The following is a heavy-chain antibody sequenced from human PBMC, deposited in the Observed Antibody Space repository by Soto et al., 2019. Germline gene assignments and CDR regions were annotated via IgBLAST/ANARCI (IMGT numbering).Heavy chain of an antibody. D-gene: IGHD3-22*01. CDR3: ARSYYDSSGYYYDMDY. V-gene: IGHV5-51*01. CDR1: GYNYDTYW. J-gene: IGHJ4*02. CDR2: IFPRDSDT. Sequence: PGESLKISCKGSGYNYDTYWIAWVRQMPGKGLEWMGIIFPRDSDTRYRPSFQGQVTISADRSTTTAYLQWYSLKASDTAMYYCARSYYDSSGYYYDMDYWVQGTLVTVSS.